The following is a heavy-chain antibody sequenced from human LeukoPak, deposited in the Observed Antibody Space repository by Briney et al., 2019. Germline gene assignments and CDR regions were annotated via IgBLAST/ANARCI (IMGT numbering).Heavy chain of an antibody. J-gene: IGHJ4*02. Sequence: PGGSLRLSCAASGFTFRTYAMNWVRQAPGKGLEWVSAITSSGGGTYDADSVKGRFTSSRDNSKNTLYLQMNRRRAEDTAVYYCARDDPFDYWGQGTLVTVSS. CDR1: GFTFRTYA. CDR3: ARDDPFDY. V-gene: IGHV3-23*01. CDR2: ITSSGGGT. D-gene: IGHD1-1*01.